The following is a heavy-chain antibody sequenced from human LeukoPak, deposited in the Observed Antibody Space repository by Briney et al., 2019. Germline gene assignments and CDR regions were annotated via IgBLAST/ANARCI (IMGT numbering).Heavy chain of an antibody. CDR1: GGSISSSSYY. J-gene: IGHJ4*02. Sequence: SETLSLTCTVSGGSISSSSYYWGWIRQPPGKGLEWIGSIYYSGSTYYNPSLKSRVTIFIDTSKDQFSLNVHSVTATDTAIYYCARRGSTTWYFDSWGQGTLVTVSS. CDR2: IYYSGST. CDR3: ARRGSTTWYFDS. D-gene: IGHD3-16*01. V-gene: IGHV4-39*01.